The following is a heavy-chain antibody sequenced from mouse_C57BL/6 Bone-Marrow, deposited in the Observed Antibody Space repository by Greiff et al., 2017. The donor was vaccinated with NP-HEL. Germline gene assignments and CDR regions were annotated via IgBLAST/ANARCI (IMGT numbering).Heavy chain of an antibody. V-gene: IGHV1-81*01. Sequence: VQLQQSGAELARPGASVKLSCKASGYTFTSYGMSWVKQRTGQGLEWIGEINPRSGDTNYNEKFKGKATLTADKSSSTAYMELRRLTSEDSAVYYCSRRRGKADSWFAYWGQGTLVTVSA. CDR2: INPRSGDT. CDR1: GYTFTSYG. J-gene: IGHJ3*01. CDR3: SRRRGKADSWFAY. D-gene: IGHD2-1*01.